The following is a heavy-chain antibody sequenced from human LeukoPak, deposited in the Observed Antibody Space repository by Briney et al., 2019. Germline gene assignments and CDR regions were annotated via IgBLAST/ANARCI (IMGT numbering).Heavy chain of an antibody. CDR2: IYYSGST. CDR3: ARKAMVRGVWWAFDI. D-gene: IGHD3-10*01. Sequence: SETLSLTCTVSGGSISSYYWSWIRQPPGKGLEWIGYIYYSGSTNYNPSLKSRVTISVGTSKNQFSLKLSSVTAADTAVYYCARKAMVRGVWWAFDIWGQGTMVTVSS. V-gene: IGHV4-59*01. CDR1: GGSISSYY. J-gene: IGHJ3*02.